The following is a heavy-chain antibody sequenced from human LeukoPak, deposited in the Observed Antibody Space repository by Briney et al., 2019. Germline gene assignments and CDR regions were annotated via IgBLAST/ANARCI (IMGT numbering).Heavy chain of an antibody. V-gene: IGHV5-51*01. CDR1: GYSFTSYW. CDR3: ARILGYCSGCSCYKWYFDL. Sequence: GESLKISCKGSGYSFTSYWIGWVRQMPGKGLEWMGIIYPGDSDTRYSPSFQGQVTISADKSISTAYLQWSSLKASDTAMYYCARILGYCSGCSCYKWYFDLWGRGTLVTVSS. CDR2: IYPGDSDT. J-gene: IGHJ2*01. D-gene: IGHD2-15*01.